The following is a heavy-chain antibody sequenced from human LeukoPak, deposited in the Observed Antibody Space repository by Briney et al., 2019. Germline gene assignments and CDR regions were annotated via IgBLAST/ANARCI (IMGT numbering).Heavy chain of an antibody. Sequence: ASVKVSCKTSGGTFSSYAISWVRQAPGQGLEWMGGIIPIFGTANYAQKFQGRVTITADKSTSTAYMELSSLGSEDTAVYYCARISGDCSSTSCSDWGQGTLVTVSS. CDR2: IIPIFGTA. V-gene: IGHV1-69*06. CDR3: ARISGDCSSTSCSD. CDR1: GGTFSSYA. J-gene: IGHJ4*02. D-gene: IGHD2-2*01.